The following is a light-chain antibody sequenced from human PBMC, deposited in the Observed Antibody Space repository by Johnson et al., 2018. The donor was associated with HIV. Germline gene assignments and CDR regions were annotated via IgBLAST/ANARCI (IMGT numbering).Light chain of an antibody. CDR1: SSNIGNNY. J-gene: IGLJ1*01. CDR3: GTWDSSLSTGGNV. Sequence: QSVLTQPPSVSAAPGQKVTISCSGSSSNIGNNYVSWYQQLTGTAPKLLIYDNNKRPSGIPDRFSGPKSGTSATLGITGLQTGDEADYYCGTWDSSLSTGGNVFGTGTKVTVL. V-gene: IGLV1-51*01. CDR2: DNN.